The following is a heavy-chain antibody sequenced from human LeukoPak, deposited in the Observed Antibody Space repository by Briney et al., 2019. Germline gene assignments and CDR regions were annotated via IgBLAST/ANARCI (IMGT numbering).Heavy chain of an antibody. D-gene: IGHD3-9*01. CDR2: IYTSGST. V-gene: IGHV4-61*02. CDR3: ARVDILTGYHDY. J-gene: IGHJ4*02. Sequence: PSETLSLTCTVSGGSISSGSYYWSWIRQPAGKGLEWIGRIYTSGSTNYNPSLKSRVTISVDTSKNQLSLKLSSVIAADTAVYYCARVDILTGYHDYWGQGTLVTVSS. CDR1: GGSISSGSYY.